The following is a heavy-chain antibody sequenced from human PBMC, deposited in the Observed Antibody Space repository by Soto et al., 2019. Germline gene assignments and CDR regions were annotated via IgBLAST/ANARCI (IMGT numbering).Heavy chain of an antibody. CDR3: AKVVWSDYGDIDY. CDR1: GFTFSSYG. J-gene: IGHJ4*02. CDR2: ISYDGSNK. Sequence: QVPLVESGGGVVQPGRSLRLSCAASGFTFSSYGMHWVRQAPGKGLEWVAVISYDGSNKYYADSVKGRFTISRDNSKNTLYLQMNSLRAEDTAVYYCAKVVWSDYGDIDYWGQGTLVTVSS. V-gene: IGHV3-30*18. D-gene: IGHD4-17*01.